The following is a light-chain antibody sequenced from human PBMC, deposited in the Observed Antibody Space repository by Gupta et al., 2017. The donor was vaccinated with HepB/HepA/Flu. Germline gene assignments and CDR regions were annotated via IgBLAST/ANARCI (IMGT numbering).Light chain of an antibody. CDR3: TPYTSSSTRV. J-gene: IGLJ3*02. CDR1: SSDVGGYNY. Sequence: SALPQPASVSGSPGQSITISCTGTSSDVGGYNYVSWDQQHPGKAPKLMIYDVSNRPSGVSNRFSGSKSGNTASLTISGRQAEDEADYYCTPYTSSSTRVFGGGTKL. V-gene: IGLV2-14*01. CDR2: DVS.